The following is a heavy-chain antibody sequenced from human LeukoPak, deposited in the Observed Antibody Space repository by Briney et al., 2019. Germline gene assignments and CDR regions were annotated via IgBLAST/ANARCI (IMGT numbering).Heavy chain of an antibody. V-gene: IGHV1-69*13. CDR1: GYTFTRYA. Sequence: ASVKVSCKASGYTFTRYAMNWVRQAPGQGLEWMGGIIPIFGTANYAQKFQGRVTITADESTSTAYMELSSLRSEDTAVYYCASHPNYYDSSGYFDAFDIWGQGTMVTVSS. CDR2: IIPIFGTA. CDR3: ASHPNYYDSSGYFDAFDI. D-gene: IGHD3-22*01. J-gene: IGHJ3*02.